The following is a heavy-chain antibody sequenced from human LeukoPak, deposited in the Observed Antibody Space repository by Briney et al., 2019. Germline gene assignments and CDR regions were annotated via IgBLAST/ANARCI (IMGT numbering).Heavy chain of an antibody. CDR3: ARQVTGSFRRFDP. CDR2: IYYSGST. CDR1: GGSISSSSYY. V-gene: IGHV4-39*01. D-gene: IGHD1-20*01. J-gene: IGHJ5*02. Sequence: SETLSLTCTVSGGSISSSSYYWGWIRQPPGKGLEWIGSIYYSGSTYYNPSLKSRVTISIDTSKNQFSLKLSSVTAADTAVYYCARQVTGSFRRFDPWGQGTPVTVSS.